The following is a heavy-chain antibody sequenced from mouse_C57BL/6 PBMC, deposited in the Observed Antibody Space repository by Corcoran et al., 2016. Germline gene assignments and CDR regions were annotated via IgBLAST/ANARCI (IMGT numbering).Heavy chain of an antibody. V-gene: IGHV8-12*01. J-gene: IGHJ1*03. D-gene: IGHD1-1*01. Sequence: QVTLKESGPGILQSSQTLSLTCSFSGFSLSTSGMGVSWIRQPSGKGLEWLAHIYWDDDKRYNPSLKSRLTISKDTSRNQVFLKITSVDTADTATYYCVSVYGSSYDWYFDVWGTGTTVTVS. CDR1: GFSLSTSGMG. CDR2: IYWDDDK. CDR3: VSVYGSSYDWYFDV.